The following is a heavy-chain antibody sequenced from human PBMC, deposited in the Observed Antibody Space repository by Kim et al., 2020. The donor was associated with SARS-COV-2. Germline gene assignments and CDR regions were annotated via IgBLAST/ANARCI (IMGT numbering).Heavy chain of an antibody. Sequence: SETLSLTCTVSGGSISSGSYYWSWIRQPAGKGLEWIGRIYTSGSTNYNPSLKSRVTISVDTSKNQFSLKLSSVTAADTAVYYCAREESSSWYYYGMDVWGQGTTVTVSS. V-gene: IGHV4-61*02. D-gene: IGHD6-13*01. CDR1: GGSISSGSYY. J-gene: IGHJ6*02. CDR2: IYTSGST. CDR3: AREESSSWYYYGMDV.